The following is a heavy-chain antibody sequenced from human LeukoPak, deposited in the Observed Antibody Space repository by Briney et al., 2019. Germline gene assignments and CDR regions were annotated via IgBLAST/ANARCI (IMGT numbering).Heavy chain of an antibody. D-gene: IGHD6-19*01. J-gene: IGHJ4*02. Sequence: GGSLRLSCAASGFTFSSYSMNLVRQAPGKGLEWVSSISSSSSYIYYADSVKGRFTISRDNAKNSLYLQMNSLRAEDTAVYYCASGAVAGHFDYWGQGTLVTVSS. CDR1: GFTFSSYS. V-gene: IGHV3-21*01. CDR2: ISSSSSYI. CDR3: ASGAVAGHFDY.